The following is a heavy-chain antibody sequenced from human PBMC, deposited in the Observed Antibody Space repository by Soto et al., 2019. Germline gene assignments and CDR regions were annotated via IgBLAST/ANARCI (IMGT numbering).Heavy chain of an antibody. V-gene: IGHV1-46*01. CDR1: GYTFTSYY. CDR2: INPSGGST. D-gene: IGHD6-19*01. J-gene: IGHJ6*02. CDR3: ARDPGIAVAGPYYYYGMDV. Sequence: GASVKVSCKASGYTFTSYYMHWVRQAPGQGLEWMGIINPSGGSTSYAQKFQGRVTMTRDTSTSTVYMELSSLRSEDTAVYYCARDPGIAVAGPYYYYGMDVWGQGTTVTVSS.